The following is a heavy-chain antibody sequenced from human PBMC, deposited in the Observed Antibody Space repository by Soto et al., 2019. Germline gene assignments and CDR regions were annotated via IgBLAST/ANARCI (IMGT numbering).Heavy chain of an antibody. CDR3: ARALPADAFVSLHV. Sequence: HLQLQESGPGLVKPSATLSLTCTGPGGSVTSSLYYWGSIRQPPGRGLEWVGSIDTRSAYYNPSLESRVTISVDPSKDEFSLKLRSVTASETAVYYCARALPADAFVSLHVWGQGPLVTVSS. CDR2: IDTRSA. CDR1: GGSVTSSLYY. J-gene: IGHJ3*01. V-gene: IGHV4-39*01. D-gene: IGHD2-2*01.